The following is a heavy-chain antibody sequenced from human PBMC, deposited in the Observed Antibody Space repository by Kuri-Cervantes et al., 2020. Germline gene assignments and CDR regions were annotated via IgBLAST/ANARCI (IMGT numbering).Heavy chain of an antibody. D-gene: IGHD3-22*01. V-gene: IGHV4-61*01. CDR2: IYDSGNT. Sequence: SETLSLTCTVSGDSVSSGSYYWSWIRQPPGKGLEWIGYIYDSGNTNYNPSLKSRVTISVDTSKNQFSLKLSSVTAADTAVYYCAREYYDSSGYYYGFDYWGQGTLVTVSS. CDR1: GDSVSSGSYY. J-gene: IGHJ4*02. CDR3: AREYYDSSGYYYGFDY.